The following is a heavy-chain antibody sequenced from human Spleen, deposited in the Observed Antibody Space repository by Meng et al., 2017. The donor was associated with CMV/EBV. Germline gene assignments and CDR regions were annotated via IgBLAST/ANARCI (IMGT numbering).Heavy chain of an antibody. CDR1: EGTFSKDV. CDR2: IILIPGRP. Sequence: SVKVSCKASEGTFSKDVISWVRQAPGQGLEWMGWIILIPGRPKHAQKFQGRVTITADRSTSTAFMELTSLTSEDTAVYYCARSRGLSITPSRPPTYGMDVWGQGTTVTVSS. V-gene: IGHV1-69*10. D-gene: IGHD2-15*01. CDR3: ARSRGLSITPSRPPTYGMDV. J-gene: IGHJ6*02.